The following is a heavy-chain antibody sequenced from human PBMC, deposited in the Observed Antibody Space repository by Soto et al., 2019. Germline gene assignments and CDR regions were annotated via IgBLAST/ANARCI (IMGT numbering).Heavy chain of an antibody. CDR2: INPNSGGT. CDR3: ARSSGTYSDFDY. V-gene: IGHV1-2*02. D-gene: IGHD1-26*01. J-gene: IGHJ4*01. CDR1: GYSFTAYC. Sequence: ASVKVSCKASGYSFTAYCVHGVLQSPVQGLEWMGWINPNSGGTNYAQRFQGRVAMTTDTSTNTAYMELNSLKSDDTALYFCARSSGTYSDFDYWGQGTQVTVSS.